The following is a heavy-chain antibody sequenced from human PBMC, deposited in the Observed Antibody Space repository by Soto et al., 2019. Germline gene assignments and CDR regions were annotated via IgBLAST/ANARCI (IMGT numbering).Heavy chain of an antibody. J-gene: IGHJ4*02. CDR2: INYNSGSV. CDR3: VKDISLRGLVYLVGEY. CDR1: GFTFDVYA. Sequence: EVQLVESGGGWVQPGRSLRLSCAASGFTFDVYAMHWVRQAPGKGLEWVSGINYNSGSVGYADSVKGRFTISRDNAKNSLHLQMNSLRAEDTAGYYFVKDISLRGLVYLVGEYWGQGTLVTVSP. D-gene: IGHD3-10*01. V-gene: IGHV3-9*01.